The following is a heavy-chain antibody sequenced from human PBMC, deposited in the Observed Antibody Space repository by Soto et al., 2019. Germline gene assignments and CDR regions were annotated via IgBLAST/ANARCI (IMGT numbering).Heavy chain of an antibody. Sequence: GGSLRLSCAASGFTFSSYAMSWVRQAPGKGLEWVSAISGSGGSTYYADSVKGRFTISRDNSKNTLYLQMNSLRAEDMAVYYCAKDGLEAEGAFDIWGQGTMVTVSS. CDR3: AKDGLEAEGAFDI. V-gene: IGHV3-23*01. CDR2: ISGSGGST. J-gene: IGHJ3*02. CDR1: GFTFSSYA. D-gene: IGHD3-22*01.